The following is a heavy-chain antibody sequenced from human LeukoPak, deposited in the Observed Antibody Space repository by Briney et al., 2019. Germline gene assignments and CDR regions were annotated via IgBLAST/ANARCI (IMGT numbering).Heavy chain of an antibody. V-gene: IGHV1-69*13. J-gene: IGHJ4*02. CDR3: AREDCSGGSCYWDFDY. Sequence: SVKVSCKASGYTFTSYGISWVRQAPGQGLEWMGGIIPIFGTANYAQKFQGRVTITADESTSTAYMELSSLRSEDTAVYYCAREDCSGGSCYWDFDYWGQGTLVTVSS. CDR1: GYTFTSYG. D-gene: IGHD2-15*01. CDR2: IIPIFGTA.